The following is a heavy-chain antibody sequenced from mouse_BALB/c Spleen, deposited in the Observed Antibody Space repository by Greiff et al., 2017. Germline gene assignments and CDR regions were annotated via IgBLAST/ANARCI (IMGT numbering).Heavy chain of an antibody. D-gene: IGHD2-1*01. CDR3: TKSYGNYLYFDY. CDR1: GYTFTDYW. CDR2: IDTSDSYT. V-gene: IGHV1-69*01. J-gene: IGHJ2*01. Sequence: QVQLQQPGAELVMPGASVKMSCKASGYTFTDYWMHWVKQRPGQGLEWIGAIDTSDSYTNYNQKFKDKATLTVDKSSSTAYMQLSSPTSEDSAVYYCTKSYGNYLYFDYWGQGTTLTVSS.